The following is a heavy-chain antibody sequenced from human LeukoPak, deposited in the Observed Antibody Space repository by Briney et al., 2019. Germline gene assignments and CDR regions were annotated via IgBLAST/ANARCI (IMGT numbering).Heavy chain of an antibody. Sequence: GSLRLSCATSGFTFRNFWMSWVRQPPGKGLEWIGSIHYSGSTNYNPSLKSRVTISVDTSKNQFSLKLSSVTAADTAVYYCARGYCSGGSCYSYYYYNYMDVWGKGTTVTVSS. D-gene: IGHD2-15*01. CDR2: IHYSGST. CDR1: GFTFRNFW. V-gene: IGHV4-4*02. J-gene: IGHJ6*03. CDR3: ARGYCSGGSCYSYYYYNYMDV.